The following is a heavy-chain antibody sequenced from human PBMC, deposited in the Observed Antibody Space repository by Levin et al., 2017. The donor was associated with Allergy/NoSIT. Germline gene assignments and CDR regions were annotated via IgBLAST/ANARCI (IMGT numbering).Heavy chain of an antibody. V-gene: IGHV1-8*01. CDR1: GYTFTSYD. D-gene: IGHD6-13*01. J-gene: IGHJ4*02. Sequence: GESLKISCKASGYTFTSYDINWVRQATGQGLEWMGWMNPNSGNTGYAQKFQGRVTMTRNTSISTAYMELSSLRSEDTAVYYCARGVAAAGEYYFDYWGQGTLVTVSS. CDR2: MNPNSGNT. CDR3: ARGVAAAGEYYFDY.